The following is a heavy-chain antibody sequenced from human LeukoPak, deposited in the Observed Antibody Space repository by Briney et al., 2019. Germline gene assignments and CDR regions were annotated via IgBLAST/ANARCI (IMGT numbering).Heavy chain of an antibody. D-gene: IGHD3-3*01. J-gene: IGHJ5*02. CDR3: ASDFWSGLHNWFDP. Sequence: ASVKVSCKASGYTFTGYYMHWVRQAPGQGLEWMGWINPNSGGTNYAQKFQGRVTMTRDTSISTACMELSRLRSDDTAVYYCASDFWSGLHNWFDPWGQGTLVTVSS. V-gene: IGHV1-2*02. CDR2: INPNSGGT. CDR1: GYTFTGYY.